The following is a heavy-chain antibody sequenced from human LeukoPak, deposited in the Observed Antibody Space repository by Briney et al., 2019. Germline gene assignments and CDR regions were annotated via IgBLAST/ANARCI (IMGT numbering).Heavy chain of an antibody. V-gene: IGHV3-11*05. D-gene: IGHD6-13*01. CDR1: GFTFSDYY. Sequence: GGSLRLSCAASGFTFSDYYMSWIRQAPGKGLEWVSFISGSSDNKKYADSVKGRFTISRDNAKNLLYLQMNSLRAEDTAVYYCARGQQQLVPGLDYWGQGTLVTVSS. J-gene: IGHJ4*02. CDR3: ARGQQQLVPGLDY. CDR2: ISGSSDNK.